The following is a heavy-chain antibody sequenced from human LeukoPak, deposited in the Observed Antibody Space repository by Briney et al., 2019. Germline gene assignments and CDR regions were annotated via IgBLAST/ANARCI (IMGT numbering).Heavy chain of an antibody. CDR2: IKQDGSEK. CDR1: GFTFSSYW. V-gene: IGHV3-7*01. J-gene: IGHJ4*02. Sequence: GGSLRLSCAASGFTFSSYWMSWVRQAPGKGLEWVANIKQDGSEKYYVDSVKGRFTISRDNAKNSLYLQMNSLRAEDTAVYYCARAHVLLWFGEFDYWGQGTLVTVSS. CDR3: ARAHVLLWFGEFDY. D-gene: IGHD3-10*01.